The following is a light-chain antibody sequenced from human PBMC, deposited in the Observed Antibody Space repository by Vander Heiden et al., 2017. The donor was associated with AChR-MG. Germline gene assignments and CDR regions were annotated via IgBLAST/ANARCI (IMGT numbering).Light chain of an antibody. J-gene: IGKJ3*01. CDR3: QQRNNWPPFT. Sequence: EIVLTQSSATLSLPPGERATLSCRASQSVSSYLAWYQQKPGQAPRLLIYDASNRATGIPARFSGSGSGTDFTLTISSLEPEDFAVYYCQQRNNWPPFTFGRGTKVDIK. CDR1: QSVSSY. V-gene: IGKV3-11*01. CDR2: DAS.